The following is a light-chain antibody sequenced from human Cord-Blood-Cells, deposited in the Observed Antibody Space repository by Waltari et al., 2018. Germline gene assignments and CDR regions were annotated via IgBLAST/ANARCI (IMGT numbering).Light chain of an antibody. CDR1: QSISSY. CDR3: KQSYSTPYT. Sequence: DIQMTQSPSSLSASVGDRVTITCRASQSISSYLNWYQQKPGKAPTLLIYAASSLQSGVPSRFSGSGSGTDFTLTISSLQPEDFATYYCKQSYSTPYTFGQGTKLEIK. CDR2: AAS. V-gene: IGKV1-39*01. J-gene: IGKJ2*01.